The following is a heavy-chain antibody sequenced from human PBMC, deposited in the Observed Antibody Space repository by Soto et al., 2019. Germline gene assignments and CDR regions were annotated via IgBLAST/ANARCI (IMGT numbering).Heavy chain of an antibody. Sequence: ASVKVSCKASGYTFTSYGISWVRQAPGQGLEWMGIINPSGGSTSYAQKFQGRVTMTRDTSTSTVYMELSSLRSEDTAVYYCAREGIAAAGHDAFDIWGQGAMVTVSS. D-gene: IGHD6-13*01. J-gene: IGHJ3*02. CDR1: GYTFTSYG. CDR2: INPSGGST. V-gene: IGHV1-46*01. CDR3: AREGIAAAGHDAFDI.